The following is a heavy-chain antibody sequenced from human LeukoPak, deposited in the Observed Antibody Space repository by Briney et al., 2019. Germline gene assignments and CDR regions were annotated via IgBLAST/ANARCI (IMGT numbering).Heavy chain of an antibody. Sequence: GGSLRLSCAASGFTFSSYGMHWVRQAPGKGLEWVAFIRYDGSNKYYADSVKGRFTISRDNSKNTLYLQMNSLRSEDTAVYYCARSVAGGRTANYYGMDVWGQGTTVTVSS. D-gene: IGHD2-21*02. V-gene: IGHV3-30*02. J-gene: IGHJ6*02. CDR3: ARSVAGGRTANYYGMDV. CDR2: IRYDGSNK. CDR1: GFTFSSYG.